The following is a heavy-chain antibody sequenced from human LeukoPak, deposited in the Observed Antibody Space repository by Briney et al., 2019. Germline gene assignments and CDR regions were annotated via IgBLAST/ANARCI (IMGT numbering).Heavy chain of an antibody. J-gene: IGHJ4*02. V-gene: IGHV4-59*01. CDR2: MYNSGST. CDR1: GGSISGSY. D-gene: IGHD4-17*01. Sequence: PSETLSLTCTVSGGSISGSYWSWIRPPPGKGLEWVAYMYNSGSTNYNRSLKSRVTISIDTSKNQFSLKLSSLTAADTAIYYCARGIESYGDYGYWGQGILVTVSS. CDR3: ARGIESYGDYGY.